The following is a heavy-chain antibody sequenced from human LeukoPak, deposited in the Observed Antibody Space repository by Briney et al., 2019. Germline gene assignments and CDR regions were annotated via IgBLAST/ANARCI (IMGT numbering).Heavy chain of an antibody. V-gene: IGHV4-34*01. CDR1: GGSFSGYY. J-gene: IGHJ4*02. D-gene: IGHD5-18*01. CDR3: ASDTGAGGYSYGYVY. Sequence: PSETLSLTCAVYGGSFSGYYWSWIRQPPGKGLEWIGEINHSGSTNYNPSLKSRVTISVDMSKNQFSLKLSSVTAADTAVYYCASDTGAGGYSYGYVYWGQGTLVTVSS. CDR2: INHSGST.